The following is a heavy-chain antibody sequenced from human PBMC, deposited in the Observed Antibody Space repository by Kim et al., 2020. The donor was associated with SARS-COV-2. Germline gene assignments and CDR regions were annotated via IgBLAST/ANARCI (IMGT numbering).Heavy chain of an antibody. CDR2: INSDGSST. CDR1: GFTFSSYW. CDR3: AREGGYSYGYRYYYYGMDV. Sequence: GGSLRLSCAASGFTFSSYWMHWVRQAPGKGLVWVSRINSDGSSTSYADSVKGRFTISRDNAKNTLYLQMNSLRAEDTAVYYCAREGGYSYGYRYYYYGMDVWGQGTTVTVSS. V-gene: IGHV3-74*01. D-gene: IGHD5-18*01. J-gene: IGHJ6*02.